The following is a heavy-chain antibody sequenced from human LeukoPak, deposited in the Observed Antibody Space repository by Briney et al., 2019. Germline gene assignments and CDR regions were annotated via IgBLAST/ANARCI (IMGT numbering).Heavy chain of an antibody. J-gene: IGHJ4*02. V-gene: IGHV3-23*01. Sequence: PGGSLRLSCAASGFTFSSYTMSWVRQAPGKGLEWVSAISGSGGSTYYADSVKGRFTISRDNSKNTLYLQMNSLRAEDTAVYYCAKGRWPGVGSPPDYFDYWGQGTLVTVSS. CDR2: ISGSGGST. CDR1: GFTFSSYT. CDR3: AKGRWPGVGSPPDYFDY. D-gene: IGHD1-26*01.